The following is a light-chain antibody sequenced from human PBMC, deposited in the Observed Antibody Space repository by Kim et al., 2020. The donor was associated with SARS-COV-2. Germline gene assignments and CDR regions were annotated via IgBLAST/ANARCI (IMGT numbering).Light chain of an antibody. CDR2: AAS. Sequence: AAVGDIVTITCRTSQSISSHLNWYHQKPGRAPKLLISAASTLQGGVPSRFSGSGSETDFTLTISSLQPEDFATYFCQQSYISPFTFGPGTKVDIK. V-gene: IGKV1-39*01. J-gene: IGKJ3*01. CDR3: QQSYISPFT. CDR1: QSISSH.